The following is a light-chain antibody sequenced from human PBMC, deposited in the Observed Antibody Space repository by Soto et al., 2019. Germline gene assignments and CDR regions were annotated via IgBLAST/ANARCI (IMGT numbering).Light chain of an antibody. Sequence: AIQMTQSPSSLSASVGDRVTITCRASQGIRNDLGWYQQKPGKAPNLLIYATSSLQGGVPSRFSGSGSGTDFTLTISSLQPEDVASYYCQKYDSAPTFGPGTKVAIK. CDR3: QKYDSAPT. V-gene: IGKV1-6*01. J-gene: IGKJ1*01. CDR1: QGIRND. CDR2: ATS.